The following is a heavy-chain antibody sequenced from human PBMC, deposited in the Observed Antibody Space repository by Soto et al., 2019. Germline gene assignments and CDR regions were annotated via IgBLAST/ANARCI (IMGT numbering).Heavy chain of an antibody. CDR2: ISSSSSYI. CDR1: GFTFSSYS. D-gene: IGHD3-10*01. J-gene: IGHJ6*02. V-gene: IGHV3-21*01. Sequence: GGSLRLSCAASGFTFSSYSMNWVRQAPGKGLEWVSSISSSSSYIYYADSVKGRFTISRDNAKNSLYLQMNSLRAEDTAVYYCARGITQGVEGLYYYGMDVWGQGTTVTVSS. CDR3: ARGITQGVEGLYYYGMDV.